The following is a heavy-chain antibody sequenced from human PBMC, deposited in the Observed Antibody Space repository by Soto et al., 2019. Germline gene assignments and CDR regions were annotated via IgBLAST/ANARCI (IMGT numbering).Heavy chain of an antibody. J-gene: IGHJ5*01. CDR1: GVCRNIKNTG. CDR3: PHRTFGGYGNGDWFDF. CDR2: IYLNDEK. D-gene: IGHD2-8*01. V-gene: IGHV2-5*01. Sequence: RKNTLTRTCVDPGVCRNIKNTGLVFFRHPSSNALEWLAHIYLNDEKRYRPSLRSRLTITKDTSKNHVVLTMTNMGPADTGTYFFPHRTFGGYGNGDWFDFWGTGTLVTVSS.